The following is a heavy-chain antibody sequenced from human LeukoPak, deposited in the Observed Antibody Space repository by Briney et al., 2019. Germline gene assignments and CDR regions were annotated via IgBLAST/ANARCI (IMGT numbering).Heavy chain of an antibody. CDR3: AKDKYSPVRGISHAAYYFDY. J-gene: IGHJ4*02. D-gene: IGHD1-14*01. CDR1: GFTFSIYA. CDR2: ISLSGGDT. Sequence: GGSLRLSCAPSGFTFSIYAITWVRQDPGGGLGWGSAISLSGGDTYYADSVQGRFSISRDDSKNTLYLQMNSLRAEDTAIYYCAKDKYSPVRGISHAAYYFDYWGPGTLVTVSS. V-gene: IGHV3-23*01.